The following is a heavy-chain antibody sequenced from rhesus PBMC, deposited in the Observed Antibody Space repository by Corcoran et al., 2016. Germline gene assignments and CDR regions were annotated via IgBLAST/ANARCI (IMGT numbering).Heavy chain of an antibody. CDR2: ITYSGST. CDR1: GGSISSGYSY. J-gene: IGHJ4*01. Sequence: QVQLQESGPGLVKPSATPSLTCAVPGGSISSGYSYWRWIRQPPGKGLEWIGYITYSGSTSYNPSLKSRVTMSRDTSKNQFSLKLSSVTAADTAVYYCAIGSYYLDYWGQGVLVTVSS. V-gene: IGHV4-122*02. D-gene: IGHD3-16*01. CDR3: AIGSYYLDY.